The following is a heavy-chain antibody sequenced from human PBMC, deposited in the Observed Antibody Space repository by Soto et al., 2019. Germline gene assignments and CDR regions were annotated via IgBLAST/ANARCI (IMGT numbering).Heavy chain of an antibody. CDR2: IKSDADGGAI. V-gene: IGHV3-15*01. CDR1: GFTFSNAW. CDR3: TTTKGRLEPPTNDF. Sequence: EVQLVESGGGLVKPGGSLRLSCAGSGFTFSNAWMSWVRRAPGKGLEWVGRIKSDADGGAIDYAAPVKGRFTISRDDSRTTLFLQMNTRRAEDTAVYSCTTTKGRLEPPTNDFWGQGTPVSVSS. J-gene: IGHJ4*02. D-gene: IGHD2-8*01.